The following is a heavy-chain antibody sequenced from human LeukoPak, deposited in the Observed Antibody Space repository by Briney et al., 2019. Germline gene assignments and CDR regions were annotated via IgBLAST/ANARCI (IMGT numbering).Heavy chain of an antibody. CDR3: ARSGDSSGYDYDAFDI. Sequence: SETLSLTCTVSGGSISSYYWSWIRQLPGKGLEWIGYIYYSGSTNYNPSLKSRVTISVDMSKNQFSLNLSSVTAADTAVYYCARSGDSSGYDYDAFDIWGQGTMVTVSS. V-gene: IGHV4-59*01. J-gene: IGHJ3*02. CDR2: IYYSGST. D-gene: IGHD3-22*01. CDR1: GGSISSYY.